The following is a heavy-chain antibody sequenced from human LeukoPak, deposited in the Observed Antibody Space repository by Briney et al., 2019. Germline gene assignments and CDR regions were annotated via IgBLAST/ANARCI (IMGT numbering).Heavy chain of an antibody. CDR3: AKDRENTMVRGVCDY. J-gene: IGHJ4*02. D-gene: IGHD3-10*01. CDR2: IKREGTEK. V-gene: IGHV3-7*03. Sequence: PGGSLRLSCAASGFSFSVYWMSWVRQAPGKGLEWVANIKREGTEKYYVDSVKGRFTISRDNAKNSLYLQMNSLRAEDTAVYYCAKDRENTMVRGVCDYWGQGTLVTVSS. CDR1: GFSFSVYW.